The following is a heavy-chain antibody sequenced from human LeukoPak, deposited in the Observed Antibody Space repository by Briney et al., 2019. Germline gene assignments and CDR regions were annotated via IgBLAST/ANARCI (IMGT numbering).Heavy chain of an antibody. CDR1: GFTFSSYS. CDR3: ARLVWDTTMAAGDIDT. CDR2: ISSASTYI. J-gene: IGHJ5*01. D-gene: IGHD5-18*01. V-gene: IGHV3-21*01. Sequence: PGGSLRLSCAASGFTFSSYSMNWVRQAPGKGLEWVASISSASTYIYYADSVRGRFTISRDNAKNSLYLQMNSLRAEDTAMYYCARLVWDTTMAAGDIDTWGQGTLLIVSS.